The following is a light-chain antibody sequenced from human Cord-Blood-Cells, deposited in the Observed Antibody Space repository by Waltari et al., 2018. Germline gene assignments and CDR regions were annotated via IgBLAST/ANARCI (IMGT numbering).Light chain of an antibody. V-gene: IGKV4-1*01. J-gene: IGKJ3*01. Sequence: DIVMTQSPESLAVSLGERATINCKSSQSVLYSSNNKNYLAWYQQKPGQTPKLLIYWASTRESGVPDRFSGSGSGTDFTLTISSLQAEDVAVYYCQQYYSTIFTFGPGTKVDIK. CDR2: WAS. CDR3: QQYYSTIFT. CDR1: QSVLYSSNNKNY.